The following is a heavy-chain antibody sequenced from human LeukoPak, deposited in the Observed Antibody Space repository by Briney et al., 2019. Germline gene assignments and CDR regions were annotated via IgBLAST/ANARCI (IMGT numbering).Heavy chain of an antibody. CDR2: ISSNGDST. V-gene: IGHV3-64*04. CDR3: TRESSSSYYYGLDV. D-gene: IGHD6-6*01. CDR1: GSTFSSYA. Sequence: PGGSLRLSCSASGSTFSSYAMHWVRQAPGKGLEYVSAISSNGDSTYYADSVKGRFTISRDNSKNTLYLQMNSLRAEDTAVYYCTRESSSSYYYGLDVWGQGTTVTVSS. J-gene: IGHJ6*02.